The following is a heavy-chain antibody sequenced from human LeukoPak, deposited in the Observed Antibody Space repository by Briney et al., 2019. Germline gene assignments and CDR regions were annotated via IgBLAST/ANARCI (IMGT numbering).Heavy chain of an antibody. CDR1: GYTFTDYG. Sequence: ASVKVSCKASGYTFTDYGITWVRQTPGQGLEWMGWVSAYYGSTNYAQKLQGRVTMTTDMTTDTSTTTAYMELRSLRSDDTAFYYCARVTYSRGYTYGYEDYWGQGTLVTVSS. J-gene: IGHJ4*02. CDR2: VSAYYGST. CDR3: ARVTYSRGYTYGYEDY. D-gene: IGHD5-18*01. V-gene: IGHV1-18*01.